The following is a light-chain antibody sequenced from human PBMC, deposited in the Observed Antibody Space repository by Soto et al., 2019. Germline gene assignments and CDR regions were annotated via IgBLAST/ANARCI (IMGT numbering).Light chain of an antibody. CDR2: AAS. CDR1: QSISTY. J-gene: IGKJ1*01. V-gene: IGKV1-39*01. CDR3: QQGYSTPWT. Sequence: DNQVTLSASSLSAYLRVRVTITCGASQSISTYLHWYQQKAGKAPHLLIYAASNLQSGVPSRFSGSGSGTDFTLTINSLQPEDFATYYCQQGYSTPWTFGQGTKVDIK.